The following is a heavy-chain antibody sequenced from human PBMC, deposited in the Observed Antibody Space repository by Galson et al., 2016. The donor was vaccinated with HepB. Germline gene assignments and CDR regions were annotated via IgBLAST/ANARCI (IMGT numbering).Heavy chain of an antibody. Sequence: SLRLSCAASGFTGSSNYMTWVRQAPGKGLEYVSVIYSGGTTYYADSVKGLFTISRDNSKNTLFLQMNTLRAEDTAVYYCARGVYGDHGWFDYWGQGTLVTVSS. V-gene: IGHV3-66*02. CDR3: ARGVYGDHGWFDY. J-gene: IGHJ4*02. CDR2: IYSGGTT. D-gene: IGHD4-17*01. CDR1: GFTGSSNY.